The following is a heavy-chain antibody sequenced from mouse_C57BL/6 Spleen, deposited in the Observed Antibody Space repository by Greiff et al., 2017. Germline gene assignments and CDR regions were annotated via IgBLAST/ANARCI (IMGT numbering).Heavy chain of an antibody. CDR3: ARRIYYEHYWYFDV. CDR1: GYAFTNYL. D-gene: IGHD2-4*01. J-gene: IGHJ1*03. Sequence: VQLQQSGAELVRPGTSVKVSCKASGYAFTNYLIEWVKQRPGQGLEWIGVINPGSGGTNYNEKFKGKATLTVDKSSSTAYMQLSSLTSEDAAVYVCARRIYYEHYWYFDVWGTGTTLTVSS. CDR2: INPGSGGT. V-gene: IGHV1-54*01.